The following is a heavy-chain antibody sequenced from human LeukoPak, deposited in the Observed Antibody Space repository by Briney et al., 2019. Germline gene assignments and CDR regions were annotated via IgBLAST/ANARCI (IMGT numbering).Heavy chain of an antibody. J-gene: IGHJ4*02. V-gene: IGHV4-59*01. Sequence: PSETLSLTCTDSGGSISSYYWSWIRQPPGKGLEWIGYIYYSGSTNYNPSLKSRVTISVDTSKNQFSLKLSSVTAADTAVYYCASGRDGYNYFDYWGQGTRVTVSS. CDR3: ASGRDGYNYFDY. CDR1: GGSISSYY. CDR2: IYYSGST. D-gene: IGHD5-24*01.